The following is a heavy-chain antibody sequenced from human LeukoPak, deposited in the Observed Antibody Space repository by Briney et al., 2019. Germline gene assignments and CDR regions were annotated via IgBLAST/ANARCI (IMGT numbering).Heavy chain of an antibody. D-gene: IGHD6-19*01. Sequence: ASVKVFCKASGYTFTSYGISWVRQAPGQGLEWMGWISAYNGNTNYAQKLQGRVTMTTDTSTSTAYMELRSLRSDDTAVYYCARVPAYSSGGSYYYYYMDVWGKGTTVTVSS. CDR3: ARVPAYSSGGSYYYYYMDV. V-gene: IGHV1-18*01. CDR1: GYTFTSYG. CDR2: ISAYNGNT. J-gene: IGHJ6*03.